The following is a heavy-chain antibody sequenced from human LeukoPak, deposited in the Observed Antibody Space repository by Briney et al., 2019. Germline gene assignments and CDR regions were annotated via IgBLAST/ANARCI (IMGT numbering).Heavy chain of an antibody. CDR2: INHNGST. J-gene: IGHJ4*02. CDR3: ARGFRTTVTQFDY. CDR1: GGSFSGYY. Sequence: PSATPSLTCAVYGGSFSGYYWSWIRQPPGKGLEWIGEINHNGSTNYNPSLKSRVAMSVDTSKHQFSLKLSSVTAADTAVYYCARGFRTTVTQFDYWGQGTLVTVSS. D-gene: IGHD4-17*01. V-gene: IGHV4-34*01.